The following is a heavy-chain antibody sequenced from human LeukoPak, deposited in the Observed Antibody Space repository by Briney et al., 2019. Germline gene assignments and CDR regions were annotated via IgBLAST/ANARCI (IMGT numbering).Heavy chain of an antibody. CDR2: ISSSSSTI. D-gene: IGHD2-2*01. V-gene: IGHV3-48*04. J-gene: IGHJ6*02. CDR3: ARSEVVVVPAATLTYYYYGMDV. Sequence: PGGSLRLSCAASGFTFSSYSMNWVRQAPGKGLEWVSYISSSSSTIYYADSVKGRFTISRDNAKNSLYLQMNSLRAEDTAVYYCARSEVVVVPAATLTYYYYGMDVWGQGTTVTVSS. CDR1: GFTFSSYS.